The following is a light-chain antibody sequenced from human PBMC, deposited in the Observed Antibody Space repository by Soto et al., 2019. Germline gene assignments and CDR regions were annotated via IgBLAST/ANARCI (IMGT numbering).Light chain of an antibody. CDR2: DVS. CDR3: QHYGISPT. J-gene: IGKJ1*01. Sequence: EIVLTQSPGTLSLSPGERATLSCRSSHSVSSNYLAWYQQKPGQAPRLLIYDVSSRATGIPDRFSGSWSGTYFTLTISRLEPVDFALYYCQHYGISPTFGQGTKVEIK. V-gene: IGKV3-20*01. CDR1: HSVSSNY.